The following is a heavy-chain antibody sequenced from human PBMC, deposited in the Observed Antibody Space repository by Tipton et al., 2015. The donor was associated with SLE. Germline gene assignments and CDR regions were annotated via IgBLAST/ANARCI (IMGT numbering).Heavy chain of an antibody. CDR1: GFTVSGNY. D-gene: IGHD7-27*01. CDR2: ISGGSSYI. Sequence: GSLRLSCAASGFTVSGNYMGWVRQAPGKGLEWISYISGGSSYIYYADSVKSRFTISRDNAKNSVCLQMNSLRVEDTGVYYCARGRTGEWGQGTLVTVSS. J-gene: IGHJ4*01. V-gene: IGHV3-21*03. CDR3: ARGRTGE.